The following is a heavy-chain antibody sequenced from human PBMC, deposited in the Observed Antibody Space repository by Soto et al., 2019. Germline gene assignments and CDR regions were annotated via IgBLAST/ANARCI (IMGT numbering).Heavy chain of an antibody. CDR1: GGSISRSSYY. V-gene: IGHV4-39*01. Sequence: QLQLQESGPGLVKPSETLSLTCTVSGGSISRSSYYWGWIRQPPGKGLEWIGIIYYGGSTYSNTSITSRVTTAVDTSNNQFAVKLSSVTAADTAVYYRARRRVSARPFDYWGQGTLVTVSS. J-gene: IGHJ4*02. D-gene: IGHD6-6*01. CDR2: IYYGGST. CDR3: ARRRVSARPFDY.